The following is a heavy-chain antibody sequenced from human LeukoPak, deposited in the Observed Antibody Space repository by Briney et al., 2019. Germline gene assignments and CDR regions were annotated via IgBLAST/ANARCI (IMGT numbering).Heavy chain of an antibody. CDR3: AMGNYRGFDY. D-gene: IGHD5-24*01. V-gene: IGHV4-61*02. CDR1: GGSISSGSHY. Sequence: SQTLSLTCTGSGGSISSGSHYWSWIRQPAGKGLEWIGRIYTSGSTNYNPSLKSRVTISIDTSKNQFSLKLSSVTAADTAVYYCAMGNYRGFDYWGQGALVTVSS. CDR2: IYTSGST. J-gene: IGHJ4*02.